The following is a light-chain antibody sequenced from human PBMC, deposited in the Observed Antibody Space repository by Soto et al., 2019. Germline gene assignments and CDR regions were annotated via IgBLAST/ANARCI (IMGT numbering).Light chain of an antibody. CDR1: QSIVRH. J-gene: IGKJ4*01. CDR3: QQSHSSPLS. V-gene: IGKV1-39*01. CDR2: TAS. Sequence: DIQMTQSPSSLSASVGDRVTITCRASQSIVRHLNWYQQKPGKAPELLIYTASNLESGVPSRFSGSGSGTDFALTISSLQPEDSAVYYCQQSHSSPLSFGGGTKV.